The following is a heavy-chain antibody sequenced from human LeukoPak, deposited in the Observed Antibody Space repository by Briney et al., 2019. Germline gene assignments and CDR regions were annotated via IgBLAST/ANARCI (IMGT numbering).Heavy chain of an antibody. V-gene: IGHV4-30-2*01. Sequence: SETLSLTCTVSGGSISSGGYYWSWIRQPPGKGLEWIGYIYHSGSTYYNPSLKSRVTISVDTSKNQFSLKLSSVTAADTAVYYCARQYYDSSGPRFGPWGQGTLVTVSS. CDR3: ARQYYDSSGPRFGP. D-gene: IGHD3-22*01. CDR1: GGSISSGGYY. CDR2: IYHSGST. J-gene: IGHJ5*02.